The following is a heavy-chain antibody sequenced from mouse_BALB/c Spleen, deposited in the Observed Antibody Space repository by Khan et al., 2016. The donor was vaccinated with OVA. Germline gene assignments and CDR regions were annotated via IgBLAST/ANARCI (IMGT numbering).Heavy chain of an antibody. CDR2: IDPANGDT. J-gene: IGHJ4*01. CDR1: GFNINDTC. V-gene: IGHV14-3*02. CDR3: ARSNSLWPMDY. Sequence: VQLQQSGAELVKPGASVKLSCTASGFNINDTCLHWVKQRPEQGLEWIGRIDPANGDTKYDPKFQAKATITADTPSNIAYLQLSSLTSEDTAAYYCARSNSLWPMDYWGQGTSVTVSS. D-gene: IGHD1-1*01.